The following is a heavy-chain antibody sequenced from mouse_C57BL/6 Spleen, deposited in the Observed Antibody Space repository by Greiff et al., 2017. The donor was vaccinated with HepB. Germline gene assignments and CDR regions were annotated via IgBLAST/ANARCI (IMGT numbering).Heavy chain of an antibody. CDR1: GYSFTGYY. CDR2: INPSTGGT. CDR3: ARSSYDYEAWFAY. J-gene: IGHJ3*01. V-gene: IGHV1-42*01. Sequence: VQLQQSGPELVKPGASVKISCKASGYSFTGYYMNWVKQSPEKSLEWIGEINPSTGGTTYNQKFKANATLTVDKSSSTAYMQLKSLTSEDSAVYYCARSSYDYEAWFAYWGQGTLVTVSA. D-gene: IGHD2-4*01.